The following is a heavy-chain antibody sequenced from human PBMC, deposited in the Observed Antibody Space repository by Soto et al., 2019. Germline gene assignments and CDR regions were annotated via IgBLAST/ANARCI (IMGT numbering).Heavy chain of an antibody. V-gene: IGHV3-74*01. CDR2: INSDGSST. CDR3: ARERRFPEGFDP. CDR1: GFTFSSYW. J-gene: IGHJ5*02. D-gene: IGHD3-3*01. Sequence: TGGSLRLSCAASGFTFSSYWMHWVRQAPGKGLVWVSRINSDGSSTSYADSVKGRFTISRDNAKNTLYLQMNSLRAEDTAVYYCARERRFPEGFDPWGQGTLVTVSS.